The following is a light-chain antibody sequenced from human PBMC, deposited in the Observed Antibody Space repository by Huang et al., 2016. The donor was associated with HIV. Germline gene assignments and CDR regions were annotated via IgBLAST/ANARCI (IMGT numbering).Light chain of an antibody. CDR3: QQYNDFRST. V-gene: IGKV3-15*01. CDR1: QIVRSH. CDR2: AAS. J-gene: IGKJ3*01. Sequence: ETVMTQSPVTLSVSPGDRASLSCRSSQIVRSHLAWYQQKPGQAPRLLIYAASTRATGVAARFSGSGAGTEFTLTISTLQSEDSAVYYCQQYNDFRSTFGPGTRVEIK.